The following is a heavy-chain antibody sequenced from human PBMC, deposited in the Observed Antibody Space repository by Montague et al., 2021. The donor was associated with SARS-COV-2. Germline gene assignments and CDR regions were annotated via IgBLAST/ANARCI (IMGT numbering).Heavy chain of an antibody. CDR3: ARGGEWRSSSLPDY. CDR2: IGIGGDT. Sequence: SLRLSCAASGFTFGGYDMNWVRQAPGKGLEWVSAIGIGGDTYYLGSVKGRFIISRENAKNSLYLQMNSLRVGDTAVYYCARGGEWRSSSLPDYWGQGTLVTVSS. D-gene: IGHD6-6*01. V-gene: IGHV3-13*04. J-gene: IGHJ4*02. CDR1: GFTFGGYD.